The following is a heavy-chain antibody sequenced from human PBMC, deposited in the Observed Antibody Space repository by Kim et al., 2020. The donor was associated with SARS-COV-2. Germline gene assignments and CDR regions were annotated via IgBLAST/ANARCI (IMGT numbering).Heavy chain of an antibody. V-gene: IGHV4-59*01. Sequence: SETPSLTCTVSGGSISSYYWSWIRQPPGKGLKWIGYIYYSGSTNYNPSLKSRVTISVDTSKNQFSLKLSSVTAADTAVYYCARGGGRWLQTPFDYWGQGTLVTVSS. J-gene: IGHJ4*02. CDR1: GGSISSYY. CDR2: IYYSGST. CDR3: ARGGGRWLQTPFDY. D-gene: IGHD3-16*01.